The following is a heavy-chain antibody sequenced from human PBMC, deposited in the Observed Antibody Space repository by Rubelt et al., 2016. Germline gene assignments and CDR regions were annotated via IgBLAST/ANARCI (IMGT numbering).Heavy chain of an antibody. V-gene: IGHV4-59*01. D-gene: IGHD3-10*01. CDR1: GGSISSYY. CDR3: ARVAYGVDY. J-gene: IGHJ4*02. Sequence: QVQLQESGPGLVKPSETLSLTCTVSGGSISSYYWSWLRQPPGKGLEWIGYFYYSGSTNYNPAPRIRVTISVDTSKNQFSLKLSSVTAADTAVYYCARVAYGVDYWGQGTLVTVSS. CDR2: FYYSGST.